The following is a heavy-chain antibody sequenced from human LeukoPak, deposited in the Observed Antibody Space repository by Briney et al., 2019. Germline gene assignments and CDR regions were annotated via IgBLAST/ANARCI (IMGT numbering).Heavy chain of an antibody. J-gene: IGHJ4*02. CDR3: ARDKGYSSSWYYFDY. CDR1: GYTFTGYY. D-gene: IGHD6-13*01. V-gene: IGHV1-2*02. Sequence: GTSVKVSCKASGYTFTGYYMHWVRQAPGQGLEWMGWINPNSGGTNYAQKLQGRVTMTTDTSTSTAYMELRSLRSDDTAVYYCARDKGYSSSWYYFDYWGQGTLVTVSS. CDR2: INPNSGGT.